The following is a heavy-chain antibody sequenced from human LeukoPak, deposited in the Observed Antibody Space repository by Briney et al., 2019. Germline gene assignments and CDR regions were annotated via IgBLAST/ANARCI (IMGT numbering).Heavy chain of an antibody. CDR2: ISAYNGNT. CDR3: ARVDDILTGCCYYYGMDV. CDR1: GCTFTSYG. Sequence: ASVKVSCKASGCTFTSYGISWVRQAPGQGLEWMGWISAYNGNTNYAQKLQGRVTMATDTSTSTAYMELRSLRSDDTAVYYCARVDDILTGCCYYYGMDVWGQGTTVTVSS. V-gene: IGHV1-18*01. J-gene: IGHJ6*02. D-gene: IGHD3-9*01.